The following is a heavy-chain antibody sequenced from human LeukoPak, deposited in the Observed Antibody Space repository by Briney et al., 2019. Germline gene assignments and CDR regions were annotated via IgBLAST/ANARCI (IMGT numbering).Heavy chain of an antibody. CDR1: GGSISGYY. D-gene: IGHD5-24*01. CDR3: ARWIDAYKVGS. Sequence: SETLSLTCSVSGGSISGYYYNWIRQPPGGGLEWIGCIHPSGSANYNPSLKSRVTMSLDTSKNHFFLNMNSVAGADTACYYCARWIDAYKVGSWGQRTLVTVSS. J-gene: IGHJ5*01. CDR2: IHPSGSA. V-gene: IGHV4-4*07.